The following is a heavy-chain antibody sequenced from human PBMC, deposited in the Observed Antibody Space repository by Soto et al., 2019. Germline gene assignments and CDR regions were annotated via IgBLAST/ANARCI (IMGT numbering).Heavy chain of an antibody. CDR1: GGTFSSYA. J-gene: IGHJ4*02. Sequence: SVKVSCKASGGTFSSYAISWVRQAPGQGLEWMGGIIPIFGTANYAQKFQGRVTITADESTGTAYMELSSLRSEDTAVYYCARYGVRGYGYDYWGQGTLVTVSS. V-gene: IGHV1-69*13. CDR2: IIPIFGTA. CDR3: ARYGVRGYGYDY. D-gene: IGHD5-18*01.